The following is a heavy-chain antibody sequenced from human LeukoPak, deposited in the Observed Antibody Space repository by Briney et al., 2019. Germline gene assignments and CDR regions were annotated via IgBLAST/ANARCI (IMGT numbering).Heavy chain of an antibody. CDR1: GYIFTGYH. CDR2: INPNSGDT. J-gene: IGHJ3*02. CDR3: ARKGNAFDI. Sequence: ASVKVSCKASGYIFTGYHMHWVRQAPGQGLEWMGWINPNSGDTNFAQNFQGRVTMTRDTSISTAYMELSRLTSDDTAVYYCARKGNAFDIWGQGTMVTVSS. V-gene: IGHV1-2*02.